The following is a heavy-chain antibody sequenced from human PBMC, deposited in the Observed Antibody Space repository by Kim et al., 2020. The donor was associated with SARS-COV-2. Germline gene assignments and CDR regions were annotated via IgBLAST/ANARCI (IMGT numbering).Heavy chain of an antibody. J-gene: IGHJ4*02. CDR3: AKERDSSFDY. D-gene: IGHD6-13*01. Sequence: RTYYADSVKGRFTIARDNSKHTLFLQMSSLRGEDTAVDYCAKERDSSFDYWGQGTLVTVSS. CDR2: RT. V-gene: IGHV3-23*01.